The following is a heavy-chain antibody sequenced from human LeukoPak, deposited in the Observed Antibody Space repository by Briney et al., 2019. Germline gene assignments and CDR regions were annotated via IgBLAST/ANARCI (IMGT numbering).Heavy chain of an antibody. D-gene: IGHD4-11*01. CDR1: GGSISSYY. V-gene: IGHV4-59*01. CDR2: IYYSGST. Sequence: PSETLSLICTVSGGSISSYYWRWIRQPPGKGLEWIGYIYYSGSTNYNPSLKSRVTISVDTSKNQFSLKLSSVTAADTAVYYCARGHTVGGGMDVWGQGTTVTVSS. CDR3: ARGHTVGGGMDV. J-gene: IGHJ6*02.